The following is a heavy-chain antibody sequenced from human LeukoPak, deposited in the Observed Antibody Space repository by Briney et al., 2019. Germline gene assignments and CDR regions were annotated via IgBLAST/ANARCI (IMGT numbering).Heavy chain of an antibody. CDR1: GYTFTSYY. J-gene: IGHJ3*02. Sequence: ASVKVSCKASGYTFTSYYMHWVRQAPGQGLEWMGIINPSGGSTSYAQKFQGRVTMTRDTSISTAYMELSRLRSDDTAVYYCARGLYYYDSSGSHGGAFDIWGQGTMVTVSS. CDR3: ARGLYYYDSSGSHGGAFDI. V-gene: IGHV1-46*01. D-gene: IGHD3-22*01. CDR2: INPSGGST.